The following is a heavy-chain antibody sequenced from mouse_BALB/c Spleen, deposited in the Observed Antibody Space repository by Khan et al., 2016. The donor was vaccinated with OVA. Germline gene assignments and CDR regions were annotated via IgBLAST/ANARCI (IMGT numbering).Heavy chain of an antibody. J-gene: IGHJ2*01. V-gene: IGHV1-39*01. D-gene: IGHD2-1*01. CDR1: GYSFTGYN. Sequence: VQLQQSGPELEKPGASVKISCKASGYSFTGYNMHWVKQSHGRSLEWIGNIDPYFGNTSYNQKFTGQATLTVDKSSSTAYMQLKSLTSEDSAVYYCAREGNYDFDYWGQGTTLTVSS. CDR3: AREGNYDFDY. CDR2: IDPYFGNT.